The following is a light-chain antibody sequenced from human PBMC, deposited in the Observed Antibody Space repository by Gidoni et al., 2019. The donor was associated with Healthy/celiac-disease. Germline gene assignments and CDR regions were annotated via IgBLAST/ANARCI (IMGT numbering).Light chain of an antibody. CDR2: AAS. CDR3: QQSYSSPRT. Sequence: DIQMTQSPSSLSASVGDRVTITCRASQSISSYLNWYQQKPGKAPKLLIYAASSLQSGVPSRFSGSGSGTDFTLTISSLQPEDFALYYCQQSYSSPRTFGQGTKVAIK. J-gene: IGKJ1*01. CDR1: QSISSY. V-gene: IGKV1-39*01.